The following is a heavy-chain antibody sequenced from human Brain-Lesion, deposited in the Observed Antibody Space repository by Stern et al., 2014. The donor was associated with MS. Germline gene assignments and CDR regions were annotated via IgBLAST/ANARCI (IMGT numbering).Heavy chain of an antibody. CDR1: GFTFSSHT. Sequence: EVQLVESGGGLVKPGGSLRLSCAASGFTFSSHTMNWVRQAPGKGLEWVASINRGSDYVNDEVSVKGRFTISRYNAKNSLYLQMNSLRAEDTALYYCARVETPLADFYYYYGMDVWGQGTTVTVSS. J-gene: IGHJ6*02. D-gene: IGHD5-18*01. V-gene: IGHV3-21*01. CDR2: INRGSDYV. CDR3: ARVETPLADFYYYYGMDV.